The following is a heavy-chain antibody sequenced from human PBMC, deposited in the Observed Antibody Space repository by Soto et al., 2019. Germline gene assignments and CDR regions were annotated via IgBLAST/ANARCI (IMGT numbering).Heavy chain of an antibody. D-gene: IGHD3-3*01. Sequence: QVHLVQSGAEVKKPGASVTVSCKTSGYTLTDYYMHWVRQAPGQGLEWMAWINPHTGNTGIPEWFRCSVTMTRDTSTHPAHVGRTRVTSADTAIYYCAREGGAAPGARREWYLHLWGRGSLGTVSS. CDR2: INPHTGNT. CDR3: AREGGAAPGARREWYLHL. V-gene: IGHV1-2*02. CDR1: GYTLTDYY. J-gene: IGHJ2*01.